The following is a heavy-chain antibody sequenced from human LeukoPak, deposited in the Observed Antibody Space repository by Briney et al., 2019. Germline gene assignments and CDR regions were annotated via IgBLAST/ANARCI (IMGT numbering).Heavy chain of an antibody. V-gene: IGHV1-18*01. CDR1: GYTFTHHG. J-gene: IGHJ4*02. D-gene: IGHD6-19*01. Sequence: ASVRVSCKASGYTFTHHGITWVRQAPGQGLRWMGWISAYNGDTHYAQNFQGRVTLTTDTSTSTAYMELRSLRSDDTAVYYCARDPTNTSGRYAYFDYWGQGTLVTVSS. CDR2: ISAYNGDT. CDR3: ARDPTNTSGRYAYFDY.